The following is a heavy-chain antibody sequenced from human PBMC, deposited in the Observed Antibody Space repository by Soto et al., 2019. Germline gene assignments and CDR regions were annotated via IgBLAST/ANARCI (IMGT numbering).Heavy chain of an antibody. D-gene: IGHD3-22*01. Sequence: QVQLVESGGGVVQPGRSLRLSCAASGFTFSNYGMHWVRQAPGKGLEWVAVIWYDGSNKHYADSVKGRFTISRDNSKNTLSLQMNSLRAEDTAVYYCATGNYDSSGCLDYWGQGTLVTVSS. J-gene: IGHJ4*02. CDR3: ATGNYDSSGCLDY. V-gene: IGHV3-33*03. CDR2: IWYDGSNK. CDR1: GFTFSNYG.